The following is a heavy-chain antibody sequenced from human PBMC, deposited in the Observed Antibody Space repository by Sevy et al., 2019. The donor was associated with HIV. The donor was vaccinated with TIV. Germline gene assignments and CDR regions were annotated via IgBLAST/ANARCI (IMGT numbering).Heavy chain of an antibody. Sequence: ASVKISCKASGYTFTSYYIHWVRQAPGQGLEWMGLINPSGGSTSYAQKFQGRVTMTRDTSTNTVYIELSSLRSGDTAVYYCARVYYYDYSGPGYWGQGTLVTVSS. CDR1: GYTFTSYY. V-gene: IGHV1-46*01. D-gene: IGHD3-22*01. CDR2: INPSGGST. J-gene: IGHJ4*02. CDR3: ARVYYYDYSGPGY.